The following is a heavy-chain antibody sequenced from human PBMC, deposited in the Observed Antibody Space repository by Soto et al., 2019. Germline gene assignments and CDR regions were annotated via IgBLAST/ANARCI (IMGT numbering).Heavy chain of an antibody. CDR2: IHHSGSA. V-gene: IGHV4-30-4*01. D-gene: IGHD2-15*01. Sequence: QVQLQESSPGLVKPSQTLSLTCSVSGGSISNDDYYWSWIRQSPGKGLEWIGHIHHSGSAHYNPSLTGRMIISLDTSKSQFSLNLTSVTAADTAIYYCSRLGYSSGRSCHNYWVQGTLVTVSS. CDR3: SRLGYSSGRSCHNY. J-gene: IGHJ4*02. CDR1: GGSISNDDYY.